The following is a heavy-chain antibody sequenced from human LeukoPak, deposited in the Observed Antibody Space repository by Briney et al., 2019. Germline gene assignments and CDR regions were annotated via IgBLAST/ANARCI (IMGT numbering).Heavy chain of an antibody. CDR3: ARFPPQLWLYMDV. CDR2: IYYSGST. D-gene: IGHD5-18*01. Sequence: PSETLSLTCTVSGGSISSYYWSWIRQPPGKGLEWIGYIYYSGSTNYNPSLKSRVTISVDTSKNQFSLKLSSVTAADTAVYYCARFPPQLWLYMDVWGKGTTVTVSS. J-gene: IGHJ6*03. CDR1: GGSISSYY. V-gene: IGHV4-59*01.